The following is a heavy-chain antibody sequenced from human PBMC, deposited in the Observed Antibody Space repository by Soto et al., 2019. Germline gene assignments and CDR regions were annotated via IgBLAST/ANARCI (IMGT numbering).Heavy chain of an antibody. Sequence: PRGSLRLSFPTSGFTFSSYAMHWVRQAPCKGLDGVAFISYDGSNKKYADSVKGRFTISRDNSKNALYLQMNSLRTEDRGVYYCVRLIAGGTYHGMDVWGQGNTVTVSS. CDR1: GFTFSSYA. D-gene: IGHD3-16*02. V-gene: IGHV3-30-3*01. CDR3: VRLIAGGTYHGMDV. J-gene: IGHJ6*01. CDR2: ISYDGSNK.